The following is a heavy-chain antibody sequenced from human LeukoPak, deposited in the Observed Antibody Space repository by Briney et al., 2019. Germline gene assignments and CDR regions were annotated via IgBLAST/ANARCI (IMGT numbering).Heavy chain of an antibody. CDR1: GFTFSDYY. CDR3: AKDPRRNYYDSSGYLVY. J-gene: IGHJ4*02. Sequence: PGGSLRLSCAASGFTFSDYYMSWIRQAPGKGLEWVSYISRSSSYTNYADSVKGRFTISRDNSKSTLYLQMNSLRAEDTAVYYCAKDPRRNYYDSSGYLVYWGQGTLVTVSS. D-gene: IGHD3-22*01. CDR2: ISRSSSYT. V-gene: IGHV3-11*05.